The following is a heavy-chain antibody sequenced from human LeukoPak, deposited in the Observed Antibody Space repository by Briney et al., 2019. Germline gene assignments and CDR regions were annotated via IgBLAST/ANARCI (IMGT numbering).Heavy chain of an antibody. Sequence: ASVKVSCKTSGYSFTDYIIAWVRQAPGQGLEWLGWIGTYNGNTNYAQKLQGRVTMTTDTSTSTAYMELRSLRSDDTAVYYCAREWRSLTTVVTRGLDYWGQGTLVTVSS. V-gene: IGHV1-18*01. J-gene: IGHJ4*02. CDR1: GYSFTDYI. D-gene: IGHD4-23*01. CDR2: IGTYNGNT. CDR3: AREWRSLTTVVTRGLDY.